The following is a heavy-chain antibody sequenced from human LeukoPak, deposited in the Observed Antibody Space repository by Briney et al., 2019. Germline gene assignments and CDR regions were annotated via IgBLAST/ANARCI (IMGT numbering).Heavy chain of an antibody. CDR2: IYGGGST. D-gene: IGHD3-22*01. CDR3: ANYALGVTMNVDY. J-gene: IGHJ4*02. Sequence: GGSLRLSCAASGFTFSSYWMSWVRQAPGKGLEWVSVIYGGGSTYYADSVKGRFTISRDNSKNTLYLQMNSLRAEDTAVYYCANYALGVTMNVDYWGQGTLVTVSS. CDR1: GFTFSSYW. V-gene: IGHV3-66*01.